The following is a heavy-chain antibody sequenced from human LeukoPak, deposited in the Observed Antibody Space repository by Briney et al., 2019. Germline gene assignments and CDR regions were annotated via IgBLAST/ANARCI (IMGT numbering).Heavy chain of an antibody. CDR1: GFTFSSYS. V-gene: IGHV3-21*01. CDR3: ARDQGFYYYYGMDV. CDR2: ISSSSSYI. Sequence: GGSLRLSCAASGFTFSSYSMNWVRQAPGKGLEWVSSISSSSSYIYYADSVKGRFTISRDNAKNSLYLQMNSLRAEGTAVYYCARDQGFYYYYGMDVWGKGTTVTVSS. J-gene: IGHJ6*04.